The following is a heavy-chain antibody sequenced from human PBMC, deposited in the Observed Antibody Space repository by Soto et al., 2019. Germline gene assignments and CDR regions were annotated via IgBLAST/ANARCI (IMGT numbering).Heavy chain of an antibody. CDR2: INHSGST. CDR3: ARGVAGWNWFDP. D-gene: IGHD6-19*01. V-gene: IGHV4-34*01. J-gene: IGHJ5*02. CDR1: GGSFSGYY. Sequence: SETLSLSCAVYGGSFSGYYWSWIRQPPGKGLEWIGEINHSGSTNYNPSLKSRVTISVXXXXXXFXLXLXXXTAAXTAVYYCARGVAGWNWFDPWGQGPLGAVSS.